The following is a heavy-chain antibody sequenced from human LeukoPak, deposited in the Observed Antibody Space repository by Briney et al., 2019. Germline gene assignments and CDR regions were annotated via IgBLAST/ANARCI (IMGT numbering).Heavy chain of an antibody. CDR3: ASHSLHLAGTRRNAFDI. D-gene: IGHD6-19*01. Sequence: PSETLSLTCTVSGGSISSSSYYWGWISQPPGKGLAWIGSIYYSGSTYYNPSLKSRVTISVDTSKNQFSLKLSSVTAADTAVYYCASHSLHLAGTRRNAFDIWGQGTMVTVSS. CDR2: IYYSGST. V-gene: IGHV4-39*01. CDR1: GGSISSSSYY. J-gene: IGHJ3*02.